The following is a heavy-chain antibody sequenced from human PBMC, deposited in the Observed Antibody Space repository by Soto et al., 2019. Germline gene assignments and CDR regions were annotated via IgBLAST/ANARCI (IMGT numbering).Heavy chain of an antibody. J-gene: IGHJ4*02. CDR2: IRSKANSYAT. CDR3: TKHDYGDYDWFDY. CDR1: GFTFSGSA. V-gene: IGHV3-73*01. D-gene: IGHD4-17*01. Sequence: XESLRLSCAASGFTFSGSAMHWVRQASGKGLEWVGRIRSKANSYATAYAASVKGRFTISRDDSKNTAYLQMNSLKTEDTAVYYCTKHDYGDYDWFDYWGQGTLVTAPQ.